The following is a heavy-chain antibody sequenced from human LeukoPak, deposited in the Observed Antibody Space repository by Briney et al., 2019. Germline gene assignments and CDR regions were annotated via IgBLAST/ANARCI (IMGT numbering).Heavy chain of an antibody. D-gene: IGHD4-17*01. CDR2: INGDGSST. CDR1: GFTFSSYW. J-gene: IGHJ5*02. CDR3: ARVTQKVTTLSWVARSGNNWFDP. Sequence: GGSLRLSCAASGFTFSSYWMHWVRQAPGKGLVWVSRINGDGSSTTYADSVKGRFTISRDNAKNTLYLQMNSLRAEDTAVYYCARVTQKVTTLSWVARSGNNWFDPWGQGTLVTVSS. V-gene: IGHV3-74*01.